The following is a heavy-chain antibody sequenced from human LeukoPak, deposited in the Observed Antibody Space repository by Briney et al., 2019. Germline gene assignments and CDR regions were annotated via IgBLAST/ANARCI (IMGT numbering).Heavy chain of an antibody. CDR1: GFTVSDNY. CDR2: MYSRGDT. CDR3: ARDAPQVPAAGVLAS. J-gene: IGHJ5*02. D-gene: IGHD6-13*01. Sequence: GGSLRLSCAASGFTVSDNYMSWVRQAPGKGLEWVSVMYSRGDTYYAKSVKGRFTFSRDISKNTLYLQMNGLRTEDTAMYYCARDAPQVPAAGVLASWGQGTLVIVSS. V-gene: IGHV3-53*01.